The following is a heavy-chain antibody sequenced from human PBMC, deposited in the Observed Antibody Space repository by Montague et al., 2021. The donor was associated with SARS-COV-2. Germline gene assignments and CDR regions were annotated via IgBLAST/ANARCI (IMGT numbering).Heavy chain of an antibody. J-gene: IGHJ4*02. V-gene: IGHV4-39*01. CDR2: IYYSGST. CDR1: GGSISGSNYY. D-gene: IGHD5/OR15-5a*01. CDR3: ARSLYSVSWCPD. Sequence: SETLSLTCAVSGGSISGSNYYWAWIRQPPGKGLEWIGSIYYSGSTYDNPSLKSRVSISVDTSKNQFSLKLNSVTAADTAVYYCARSLYSVSWCPDWGQGNQVTVSS.